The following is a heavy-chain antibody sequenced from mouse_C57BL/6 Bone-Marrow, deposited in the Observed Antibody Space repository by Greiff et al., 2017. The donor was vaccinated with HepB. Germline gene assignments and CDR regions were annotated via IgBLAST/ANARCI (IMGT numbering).Heavy chain of an antibody. D-gene: IGHD2-3*01. V-gene: IGHV5-12*01. CDR2: ISNGGGST. Sequence: EVQLVESGGGLVQPGGSLKLSCAASGFTFSDYYMYWVRQTPGKRLEWVAYISNGGGSTYYPDTVKGRFTISRDNAKNTLYLHMSRLKSEDTAMYYCARRGGYYHFDYWGQGTTLTVSS. CDR1: GFTFSDYY. CDR3: ARRGGYYHFDY. J-gene: IGHJ2*01.